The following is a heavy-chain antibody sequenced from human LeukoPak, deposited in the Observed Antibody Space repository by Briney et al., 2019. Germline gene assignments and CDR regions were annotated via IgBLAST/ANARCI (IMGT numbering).Heavy chain of an antibody. CDR1: EFSVGSNY. Sequence: GGSLRLSCAASEFSVGSNYMTWVRQAPGKGLEWVSLIYSGGSTYYADSVKGRFTISRDNSKNTLYLQMNSLRAEDTAVYYCAELGITMIGGVWGKGPTVTISS. V-gene: IGHV3-66*01. D-gene: IGHD3-10*02. CDR2: IYSGGST. CDR3: AELGITMIGGV. J-gene: IGHJ6*04.